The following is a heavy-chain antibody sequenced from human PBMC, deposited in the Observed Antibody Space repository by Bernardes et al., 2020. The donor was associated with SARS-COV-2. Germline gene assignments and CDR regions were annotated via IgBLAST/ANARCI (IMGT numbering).Heavy chain of an antibody. CDR1: GFTFSNNA. Sequence: GGSLRLSCAVSGFTFSNNAMSWVRRAPGKGLEWVSAISGSGDSTYYTDSVKGRFTISRDVSTNTLYLDMNGLRAEDTAIYYCAKNLGSGGPNWFDSWGQGSLVTVSS. V-gene: IGHV3-23*01. CDR3: AKNLGSGGPNWFDS. J-gene: IGHJ5*01. CDR2: ISGSGDST. D-gene: IGHD3-10*01.